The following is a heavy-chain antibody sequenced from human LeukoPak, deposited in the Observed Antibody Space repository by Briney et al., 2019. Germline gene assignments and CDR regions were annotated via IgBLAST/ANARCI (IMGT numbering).Heavy chain of an antibody. Sequence: SETLSLTCSVSGGSISGYYWSWIRQPPGKGLEWIGDMYYSGSTNYNPSLKSRVIISVDTSKNQFSLKLSSVTTADTAVYYCARGTVFEVATNWFDPWGQGTLVTVSS. CDR1: GGSISGYY. D-gene: IGHD3-3*01. CDR2: MYYSGST. CDR3: ARGTVFEVATNWFDP. V-gene: IGHV4-59*01. J-gene: IGHJ5*02.